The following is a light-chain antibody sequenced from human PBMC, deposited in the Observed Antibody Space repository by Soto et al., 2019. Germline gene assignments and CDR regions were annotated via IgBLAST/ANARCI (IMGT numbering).Light chain of an antibody. Sequence: QAVVTQEPSLTVSPGGTVTLTCGSSTGAVTSGHYPYWFQQKPGQAPRTLIYDTSNKHSWTPARFSGSLRGDKAALTLSGAQPEDEADYYCLVSYSGARVFGGGTRSPS. CDR2: DTS. J-gene: IGLJ3*02. V-gene: IGLV7-46*01. CDR3: LVSYSGARV. CDR1: TGAVTSGHY.